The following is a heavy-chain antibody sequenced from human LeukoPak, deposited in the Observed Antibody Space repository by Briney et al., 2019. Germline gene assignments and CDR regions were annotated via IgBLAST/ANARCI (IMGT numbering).Heavy chain of an antibody. V-gene: IGHV1-46*01. D-gene: IGHD2-15*01. Sequence: ASVEVSCKASGYTFTSYYMHWVRQAPGQGLEWMGIINPSGGSTSYAQKFQGRVTMTRDTSTSTVYMELSSLRSGDTAVYYCARELVVVVAATRGWFDPWGQGTLVTVSS. CDR1: GYTFTSYY. J-gene: IGHJ5*02. CDR3: ARELVVVVAATRGWFDP. CDR2: INPSGGST.